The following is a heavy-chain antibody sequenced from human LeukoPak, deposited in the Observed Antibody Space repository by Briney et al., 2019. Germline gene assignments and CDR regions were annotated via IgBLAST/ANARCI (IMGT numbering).Heavy chain of an antibody. D-gene: IGHD3-10*01. CDR1: GYTFTDYY. Sequence: GASVKVSCKTSGYTFTDYYLHWVRQAPGQGLEWMGWINPNTGVTHSSQSFRGRVTMTRDTSISTAYIDVSRLTSDDTAIYYCTRDPQRYGAGSYYNPSFDYWGQGTLVTVSS. CDR2: INPNTGVT. V-gene: IGHV1-2*02. CDR3: TRDPQRYGAGSYYNPSFDY. J-gene: IGHJ4*02.